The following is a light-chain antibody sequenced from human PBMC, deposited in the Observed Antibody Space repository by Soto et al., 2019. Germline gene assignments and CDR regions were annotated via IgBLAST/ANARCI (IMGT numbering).Light chain of an antibody. V-gene: IGKV3-15*01. CDR2: GAS. J-gene: IGKJ5*01. CDR1: QSVSSN. Sequence: EILMTQSRATLSLSPGEISTISCRSSQSVSSNLAWYQQKPGQAPRLLIYGASTRATGIPARFSGSGSGTEFTLTISSLQSEDFAVYYCQQYNNWPPITFGQGTRLEIK. CDR3: QQYNNWPPIT.